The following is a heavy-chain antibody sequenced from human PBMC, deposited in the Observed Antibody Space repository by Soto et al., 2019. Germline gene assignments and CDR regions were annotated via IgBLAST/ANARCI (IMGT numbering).Heavy chain of an antibody. CDR2: ISGDGTTV. Sequence: GASLRLSCAASGFSFSDYYISWIRQAPGKGLEWISYISGDGTTVHYIDSVKGRFTISRDNAKNSLYLQINSLRAEDSAVYYCARDRYYYGMDVWGQGTTVTVSS. J-gene: IGHJ6*02. CDR3: ARDRYYYGMDV. CDR1: GFSFSDYY. D-gene: IGHD3-9*01. V-gene: IGHV3-11*01.